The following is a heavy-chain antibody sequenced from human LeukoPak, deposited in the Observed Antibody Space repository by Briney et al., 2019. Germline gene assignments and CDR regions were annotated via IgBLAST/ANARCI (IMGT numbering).Heavy chain of an antibody. CDR2: INPRGTST. D-gene: IGHD5-12*01. Sequence: ASVKVSCKASGYSFTSHYMHWVRQAPGQGLEWMGLINPRGTSTIYAQKFQGRVTMTRDTSTSTVYMELSSLRSEDTAVYYCARAVDRGYSGYDSYFDYWGQGTLVTVSS. CDR3: ARAVDRGYSGYDSYFDY. V-gene: IGHV1-46*01. J-gene: IGHJ4*02. CDR1: GYSFTSHY.